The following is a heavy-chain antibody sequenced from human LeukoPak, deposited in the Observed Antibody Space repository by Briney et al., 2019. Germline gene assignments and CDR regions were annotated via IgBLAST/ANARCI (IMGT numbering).Heavy chain of an antibody. CDR3: VRSADDSYGPTFDY. V-gene: IGHV3-64D*06. J-gene: IGHJ4*02. D-gene: IGHD5-18*01. CDR2: TSSNGCST. Sequence: PGRSLRLSCSASGFTFSSYAMHSVRQAPGKGLEYVSSTSSNGCSTFYADSVTGKFTISRDNSKNTLYLQISSLRDEDRAVYYCVRSADDSYGPTFDYWGQGTLVTVSS. CDR1: GFTFSSYA.